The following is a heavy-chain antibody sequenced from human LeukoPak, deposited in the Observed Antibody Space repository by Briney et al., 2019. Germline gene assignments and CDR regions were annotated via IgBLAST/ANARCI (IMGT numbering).Heavy chain of an antibody. V-gene: IGHV4-34*01. D-gene: IGHD3-22*01. CDR1: GGSFRGYY. CDR2: INHSGST. Sequence: PSETLSLTCAVYGGSFRGYYGIWIRQPPGKGLEWSGEINHSGSTNYNPSLKSRVTISVDTSKNQCSLKLSSVTAADTAVYYCARLVHDSSGYSYYYYYMDVWGKGTTVTISS. J-gene: IGHJ6*03. CDR3: ARLVHDSSGYSYYYYYMDV.